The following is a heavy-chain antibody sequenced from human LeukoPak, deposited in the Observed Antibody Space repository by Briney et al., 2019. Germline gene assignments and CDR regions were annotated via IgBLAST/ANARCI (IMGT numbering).Heavy chain of an antibody. CDR3: ARDLPSTSNWELDY. D-gene: IGHD7-27*01. J-gene: IGHJ4*02. CDR1: GGSISSGSYY. Sequence: PSETLSLTCTASGGSISSGSYYWSWIRQPAGKGLEWIGRIYTSGSTNYNPSLKSRVTIPVDTSKNQFSLKLSSVTAADTAVYYCARDLPSTSNWELDYWGQGTLVTVSS. CDR2: IYTSGST. V-gene: IGHV4-61*02.